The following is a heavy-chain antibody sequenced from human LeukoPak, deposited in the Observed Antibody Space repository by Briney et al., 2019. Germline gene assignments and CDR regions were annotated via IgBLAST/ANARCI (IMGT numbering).Heavy chain of an antibody. CDR1: GYTLTELS. D-gene: IGHD2-2*01. CDR3: ARGSFCSSTSCYELWLLGFDP. Sequence: ASVKVSCKVSGYTLTELSMHWVRQAPGKGLEWMGGFDPEDGEAIYAQKFQGRVTMTEDTSTDTAYMELSSLRSEDTAVYYCARGSFCSSTSCYELWLLGFDPWGQGTLVTVSS. CDR2: FDPEDGEA. J-gene: IGHJ5*02. V-gene: IGHV1-24*01.